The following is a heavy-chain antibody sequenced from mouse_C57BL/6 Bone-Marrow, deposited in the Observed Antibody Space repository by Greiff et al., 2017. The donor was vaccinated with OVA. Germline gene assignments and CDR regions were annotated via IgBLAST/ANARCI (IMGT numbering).Heavy chain of an antibody. V-gene: IGHV1-69*01. CDR3: ARWDKGYYFDY. CDR1: GYTFTSYW. CDR2: IDPSDSYT. Sequence: QVQLQQSGAELVMPGASVKLSCKASGYTFTSYWMHWVKQRPGQGLEWIGEIDPSDSYTNYNQKFKGKSTLTVDKSSSTAYMQLSSLTSEDSAVYYCARWDKGYYFDYWGQGTTLTVSS. D-gene: IGHD4-1*01. J-gene: IGHJ2*01.